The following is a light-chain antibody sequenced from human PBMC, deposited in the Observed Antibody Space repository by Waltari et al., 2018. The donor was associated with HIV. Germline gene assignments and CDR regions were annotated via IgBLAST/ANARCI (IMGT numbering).Light chain of an antibody. J-gene: IGLJ3*02. CDR2: STN. CDR1: SSNIGSNA. CDR3: AAWDDSLNGVV. Sequence: SVLTQPPSASGTPRQRVTISCSGSSSNIGSNAVNWYQQFPGTSPKLLIYSTNPRPSGVPDRLSASRSATSASLAIIGLQSEDEADYYCAAWDDSLNGVVFGGGTKLTVL. V-gene: IGLV1-44*01.